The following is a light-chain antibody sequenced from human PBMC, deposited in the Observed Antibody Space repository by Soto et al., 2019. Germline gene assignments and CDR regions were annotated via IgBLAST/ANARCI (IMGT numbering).Light chain of an antibody. J-gene: IGLJ2*01. CDR3: SSYISNSIVV. CDR2: EVS. CDR1: SSDVGDYNY. Sequence: QSALTQPASVSGSPGQSITISCTGTSSDVGDYNYVSWYQQHPGKAPKLMIYEVSHRLSGVSNRFSGSKSGYTASLTISGLQEEDEADYYCSSYISNSIVVFGGGTKVTVL. V-gene: IGLV2-14*01.